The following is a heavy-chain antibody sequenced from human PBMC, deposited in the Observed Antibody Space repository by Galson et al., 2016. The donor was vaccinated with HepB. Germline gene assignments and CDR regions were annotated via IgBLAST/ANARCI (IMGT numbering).Heavy chain of an antibody. J-gene: IGHJ4*02. Sequence: SLRLSCAASGFTFSSYAISWVRQAPGKGLERVSAISGRGGSAYYADSVKGRFTISRDNSKSTLYLQMNSLRAEDTAVYYCAKDPSRNYYDSSGYSPDFYFDYWGQGTLVTVSS. D-gene: IGHD3-22*01. CDR3: AKDPSRNYYDSSGYSPDFYFDY. V-gene: IGHV3-23*01. CDR2: ISGRGGSA. CDR1: GFTFSSYA.